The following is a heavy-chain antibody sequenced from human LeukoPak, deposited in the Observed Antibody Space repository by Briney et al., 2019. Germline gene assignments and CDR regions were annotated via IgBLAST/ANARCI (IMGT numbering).Heavy chain of an antibody. CDR1: GYTFTGYY. CDR3: ARDEYYYDSSGYDAFDI. CDR2: INPNSGGT. V-gene: IGHV1-2*02. J-gene: IGHJ3*02. D-gene: IGHD3-22*01. Sequence: ASVKVSCKASGYTFTGYYMHWVRRAPGQGLEWMGWINPNSGGTNYAQKFQGRVTMTRDTSISTVYMELSSLRSEDTAVYYCARDEYYYDSSGYDAFDIWGQGTMVTVSS.